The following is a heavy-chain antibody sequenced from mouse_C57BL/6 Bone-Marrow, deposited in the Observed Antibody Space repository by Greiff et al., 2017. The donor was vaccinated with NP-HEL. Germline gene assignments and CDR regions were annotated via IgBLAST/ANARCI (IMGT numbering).Heavy chain of an antibody. CDR3: AREGDYYGSSYRFAY. CDR2: IHPNSGST. Sequence: VQLQQSGAELVKPGASVKLSCKASGYTFTSYWMHWVKQRPGQGLEWIGMIHPNSGSTNYNEKFKSKATLTVDKSSSTAYMQLSSLTSEDSAVYYCAREGDYYGSSYRFAYWGQGTLVTVSA. V-gene: IGHV1-64*01. CDR1: GYTFTSYW. D-gene: IGHD1-1*01. J-gene: IGHJ3*01.